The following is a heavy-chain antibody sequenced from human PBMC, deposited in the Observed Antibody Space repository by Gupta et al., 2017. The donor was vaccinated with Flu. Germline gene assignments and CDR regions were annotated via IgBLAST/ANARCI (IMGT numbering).Heavy chain of an antibody. V-gene: IGHV3-23*01. CDR2: ISGSGGST. J-gene: IGHJ3*02. CDR3: ATDVNLGPAAFYDAFDI. CDR1: GFTFSSYA. Sequence: EVQLLESGGGLVQPGGSLRLSCAASGFTFSSYAMSWVRQAPGKGLEWVSAISGSGGSTYYADSVKGRFTISRDNSKNTLYLQMNSLRAEDTSVYYCATDVNLGPAAFYDAFDIWGQGTMVTVSS. D-gene: IGHD3-3*02.